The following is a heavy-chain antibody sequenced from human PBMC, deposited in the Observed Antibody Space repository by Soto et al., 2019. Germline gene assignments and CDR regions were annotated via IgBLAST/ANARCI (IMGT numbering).Heavy chain of an antibody. Sequence: ASVKVSCKASGFTFTSSAMQWVRQARGQRLEWIGWIVVGSGNTNYAQKFQERVTITRDMSTSTAYMELSSLRSEDTAVYYCARAIAAAGTLALNWGQGTPVTVSS. CDR3: ARAIAAAGTLALN. J-gene: IGHJ4*02. CDR1: GFTFTSSA. V-gene: IGHV1-58*02. CDR2: IVVGSGNT. D-gene: IGHD6-13*01.